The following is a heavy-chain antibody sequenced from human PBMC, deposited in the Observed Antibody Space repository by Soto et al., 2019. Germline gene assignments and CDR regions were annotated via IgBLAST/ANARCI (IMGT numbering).Heavy chain of an antibody. CDR2: IYPGDSDT. CDR3: ARGDYDFWSGYFCRGMDV. J-gene: IGHJ6*02. D-gene: IGHD3-3*01. V-gene: IGHV5-51*01. Sequence: GESLKISCKGSGYSLTSYWIGWVRQMPGKGLEWMGIIYPGDSDTRYSPSFQGQVTISADKSISTAYLQWSSLKASDTAMYYCARGDYDFWSGYFCRGMDVWGQGTTVTVSS. CDR1: GYSLTSYW.